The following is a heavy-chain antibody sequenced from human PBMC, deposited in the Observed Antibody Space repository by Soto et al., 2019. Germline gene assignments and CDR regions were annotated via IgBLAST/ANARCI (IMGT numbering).Heavy chain of an antibody. V-gene: IGHV4-59*01. J-gene: IGHJ5*02. CDR3: VRDYLLTGFYT. Sequence: SLTCSVTNGSISTYYWTWVRQPPGKGLEWIGYVYYSGSTNYNPSLKSRVAMSIDTSKNQFSLELKSVTAADTATYYCVRDYLLTGFYTCGQRAPVPVSA. CDR1: NGSISTYY. CDR2: VYYSGST. D-gene: IGHD3-9*01.